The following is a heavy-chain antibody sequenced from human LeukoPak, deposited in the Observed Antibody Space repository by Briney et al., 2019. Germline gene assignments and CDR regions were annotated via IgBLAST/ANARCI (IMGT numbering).Heavy chain of an antibody. CDR3: ARSARVEPGSGYYFDS. CDR2: INTSGHT. J-gene: IGHJ4*02. D-gene: IGHD3-10*01. CDR1: GGSISSHY. V-gene: IGHV4-4*07. Sequence: SETLSLTCTVSGGSISSHYWSWIRQSAGKGLEWIGRINTSGHTDYNPSLNSRITMSVDTSRNQFSLRLNSLSAADTALYYCARSARVEPGSGYYFDSWGRGILVTVSS.